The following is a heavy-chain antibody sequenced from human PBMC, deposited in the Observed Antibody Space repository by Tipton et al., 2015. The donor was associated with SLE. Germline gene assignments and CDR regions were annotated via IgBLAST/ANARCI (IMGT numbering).Heavy chain of an antibody. CDR2: IYYTGTT. CDR3: AREGSSWYYFDY. D-gene: IGHD6-13*01. V-gene: IGHV4-39*07. J-gene: IGHJ4*02. Sequence: TLSLTCTVSGGSISSSTYYWGWIRQPPGKGLEWVGSIYYTGTTYYTPSLKSRVTISVDTSKNQFSLKLSSVTAADTAVYYCAREGSSWYYFDYWGQGTLVTVSS. CDR1: GGSISSSTYY.